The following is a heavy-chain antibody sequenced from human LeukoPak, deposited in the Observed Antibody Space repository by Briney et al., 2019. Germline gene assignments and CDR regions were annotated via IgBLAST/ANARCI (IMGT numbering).Heavy chain of an antibody. J-gene: IGHJ1*01. CDR3: AKDLSGGKGLGYFQH. Sequence: GGSLRLSCAASGFTFSSYGMHWVRQAPGKGLEGVAFIRYDGSNKYYEDPVKGRFTISRDNSKNTLYLQMNSLRAEDTAVYYCAKDLSGGKGLGYFQHWGQGTLVTVSS. D-gene: IGHD4-23*01. CDR2: IRYDGSNK. V-gene: IGHV3-30*02. CDR1: GFTFSSYG.